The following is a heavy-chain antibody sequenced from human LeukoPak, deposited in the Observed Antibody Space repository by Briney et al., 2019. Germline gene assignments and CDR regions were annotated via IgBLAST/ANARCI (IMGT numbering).Heavy chain of an antibody. CDR1: GGSISSYY. CDR3: ARFPPRYYYYYMDV. V-gene: IGHV4-59*12. CDR2: IYYSGST. Sequence: SETLSLTCTVSGGSISSYYWSWIRQPPGKGLEWIGYIYYSGSTNYNPSLKSRVTISVDTSKNQFSLKLSSVTAADTAVYYCARFPPRYYYYYMDVWGKGTTVTVSS. J-gene: IGHJ6*03.